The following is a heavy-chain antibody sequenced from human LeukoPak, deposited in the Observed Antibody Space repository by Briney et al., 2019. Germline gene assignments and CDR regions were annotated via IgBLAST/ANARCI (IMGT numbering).Heavy chain of an antibody. CDR2: IIPIFGTA. J-gene: IGHJ4*02. V-gene: IGHV1-69*13. Sequence: SVKVSCKASGGTFSSYAISWVRQAPGQGLEWMGGIIPIFGTANYAQKFQGRVTITADESTSTAYMELSSLRSEDAAVYYCAREVNVEWLAYFDYWGQGTLVTVSS. CDR3: AREVNVEWLAYFDY. D-gene: IGHD6-19*01. CDR1: GGTFSSYA.